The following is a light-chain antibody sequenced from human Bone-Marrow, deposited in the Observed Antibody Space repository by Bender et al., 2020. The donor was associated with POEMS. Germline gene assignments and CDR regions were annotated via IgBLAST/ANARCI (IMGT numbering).Light chain of an antibody. CDR3: CSYTTSSTWV. V-gene: IGLV2-23*02. Sequence: QSALTQPPSASGSPGQSVTISCTGTSSDVGSYKLVSWYQQYPGKAPKLMIYEVSKRPSGVSNRFSGSKSGNTASLTISGLQAEDEANYYCCSYTTSSTWVFGGGTKLTVL. J-gene: IGLJ3*02. CDR2: EVS. CDR1: SSDVGSYKL.